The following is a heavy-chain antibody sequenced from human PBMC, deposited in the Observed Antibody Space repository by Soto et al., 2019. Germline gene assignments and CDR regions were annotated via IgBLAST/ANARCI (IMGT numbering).Heavy chain of an antibody. Sequence: EVPLVESGGVVVQPGGSLRLSCAASGFTFGDFTMHCVRQAPGKGLEWVSLINWDGGSTYYADSVKGRFTISRDNSKNSLYLQMNSLRTEDTAFYYCAKDIAGSGWYSLDYWGQGTLVTVSS. CDR1: GFTFGDFT. V-gene: IGHV3-43*01. CDR3: AKDIAGSGWYSLDY. CDR2: INWDGGST. J-gene: IGHJ4*02. D-gene: IGHD6-19*01.